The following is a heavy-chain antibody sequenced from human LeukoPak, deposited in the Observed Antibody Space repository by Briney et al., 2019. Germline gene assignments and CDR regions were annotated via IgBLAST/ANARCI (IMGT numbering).Heavy chain of an antibody. D-gene: IGHD2-15*01. CDR3: ARVSCSGGSCYESNFDY. Sequence: GGSLRLSCAASGFTLSSYSMNWVRQAPGKGLEWVSSISSSGSYIYYADSVKGRFTISRDNAKNSLYLQMNSLRAEDTAMYYCARVSCSGGSCYESNFDYWGQGTRVTVSS. J-gene: IGHJ4*02. V-gene: IGHV3-21*01. CDR1: GFTLSSYS. CDR2: ISSSGSYI.